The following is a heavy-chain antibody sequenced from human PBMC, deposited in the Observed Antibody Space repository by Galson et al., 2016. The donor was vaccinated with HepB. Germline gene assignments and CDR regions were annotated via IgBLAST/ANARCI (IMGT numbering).Heavy chain of an antibody. Sequence: SVKVSCKASGYTFTGYYLHWVRQAPGQGLEWMGWINPNTGDTNSAQKFQGRVTMTRDKSVNTAYMELSRLRSDDSAVFYCATLPGGTTRYYNLDVWGQGTTVTVSS. J-gene: IGHJ6*02. V-gene: IGHV1-2*02. D-gene: IGHD1/OR15-1a*01. CDR2: INPNTGDT. CDR1: GYTFTGYY. CDR3: ATLPGGTTRYYNLDV.